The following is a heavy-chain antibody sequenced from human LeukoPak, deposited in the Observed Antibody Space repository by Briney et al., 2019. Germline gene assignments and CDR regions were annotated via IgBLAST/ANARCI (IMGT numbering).Heavy chain of an antibody. D-gene: IGHD3-22*01. J-gene: IGHJ4*02. CDR2: INPNSGGT. CDR3: ARGWSLYDSSGYYSGGHDY. Sequence: ASVKVSCKASGYTFTGYYMHWVRQAPGQGLEWMGWINPNSGGTNYAQKFQGRVTMTRDTSISTAYMELSRLRSDDTAVYYCARGWSLYDSSGYYSGGHDYRGQGTLVTVSS. CDR1: GYTFTGYY. V-gene: IGHV1-2*02.